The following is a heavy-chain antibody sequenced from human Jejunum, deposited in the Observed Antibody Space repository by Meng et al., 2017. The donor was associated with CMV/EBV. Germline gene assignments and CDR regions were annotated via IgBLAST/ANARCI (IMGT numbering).Heavy chain of an antibody. CDR2: IDSNSGET. CDR1: GYTFIDYY. D-gene: IGHD6-19*01. V-gene: IGHV1-2*02. Sequence: KASGYTFIDYYIHWVRQAPGQGLEWMGWIDSNSGETNSAQKFSGRVTLTRDTSITTAYMEVISLRSDDTAVYYCAREQTVSGSRGLDYWGQGTLVTSPQ. CDR3: AREQTVSGSRGLDY. J-gene: IGHJ4*02.